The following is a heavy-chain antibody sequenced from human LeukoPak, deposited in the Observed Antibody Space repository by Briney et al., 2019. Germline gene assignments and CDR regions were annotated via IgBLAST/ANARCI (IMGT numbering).Heavy chain of an antibody. CDR2: FDPEDGET. V-gene: IGHV1-24*01. J-gene: IGHJ4*02. Sequence: GASVKVFCKVSGYTLTELSMHWVRQAPGKGLEWMGGFDPEDGETIYAQKFQGRVTMTEDTSTDTAYMELSSLRSEDTAVYYCATPLAYYYGSGGGLDYWGQGTLVTVSS. CDR3: ATPLAYYYGSGGGLDY. CDR1: GYTLTELS. D-gene: IGHD3-10*01.